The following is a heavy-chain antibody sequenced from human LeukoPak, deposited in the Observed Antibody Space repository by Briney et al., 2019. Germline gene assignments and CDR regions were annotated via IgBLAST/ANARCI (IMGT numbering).Heavy chain of an antibody. Sequence: GGSLRLSCAASGFTFSNYWMHWVRQAPGKGLAWVSGIRGDGSSTIYADSVKGRFTISRDNARNTLYLQVNSLRAEDTAVYYCARDSSGWGFDYWGQGSLVTVSS. CDR2: IRGDGSST. CDR1: GFTFSNYW. V-gene: IGHV3-74*01. CDR3: ARDSSGWGFDY. J-gene: IGHJ4*02. D-gene: IGHD6-25*01.